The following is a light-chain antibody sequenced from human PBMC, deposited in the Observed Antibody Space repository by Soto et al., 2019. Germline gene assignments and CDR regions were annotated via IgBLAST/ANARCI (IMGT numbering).Light chain of an antibody. CDR3: QQYNSHWT. J-gene: IGKJ1*01. CDR1: QTMSSW. V-gene: IGKV1-5*03. CDR2: TES. Sequence: SQVVLSPATVSGTVIDRVRATCRASQTMSSWLAWYQQQPGKAPKLLIYTESTLKSGVPSRFSGSGSGTEFTLTISRLPADDFATYCCQQYNSHWTFGQGTMVDI.